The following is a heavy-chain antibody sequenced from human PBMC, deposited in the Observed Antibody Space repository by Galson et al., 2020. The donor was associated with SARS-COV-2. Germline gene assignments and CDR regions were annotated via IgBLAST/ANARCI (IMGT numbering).Heavy chain of an antibody. CDR2: ISGSGVST. CDR3: AKDPQPTTYYYYAMDV. J-gene: IGHJ6*02. D-gene: IGHD5-12*01. V-gene: IGHV3-23*01. CDR1: GFTFSTFA. Sequence: LSLTCAASGFTFSTFAMSWVRRAPGKGLEWVSSISGSGVSTYYAASVKGRFTLSRDNSKNTLYLQMNSLRAEDTAVYYCAKDPQPTTYYYYAMDVWGQGTTVTVSS.